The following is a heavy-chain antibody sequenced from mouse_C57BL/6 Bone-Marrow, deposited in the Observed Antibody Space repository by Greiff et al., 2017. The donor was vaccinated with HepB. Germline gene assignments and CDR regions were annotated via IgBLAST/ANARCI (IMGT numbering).Heavy chain of an antibody. CDR1: GFTFSDYY. V-gene: IGHV5-12*01. Sequence: EVKLVESGGGLVQPGGSLKLSCAASGFTFSDYYMYWVRQTPEKRLEWVAYISNGGGSTYYPDTVKGRFTISRDNAKNTLYLQMSRLKSEDTAMYYCASNGVITSVGATDYYAMDYWGPGTSVTVSS. CDR2: ISNGGGST. CDR3: ASNGVITSVGATDYYAMDY. D-gene: IGHD1-1*01. J-gene: IGHJ4*01.